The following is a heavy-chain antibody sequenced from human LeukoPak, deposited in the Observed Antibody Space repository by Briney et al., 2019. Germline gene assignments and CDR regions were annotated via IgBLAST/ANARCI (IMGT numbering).Heavy chain of an antibody. J-gene: IGHJ4*02. CDR1: GLSIRSSFY. D-gene: IGHD2-15*01. CDR3: ARVVVAARAIDF. CDR2: IYHSGTT. V-gene: IGHV4-38-2*02. Sequence: SETLSLTCTVSGLSIRSSFYWGWVRQPPGKGLEWIGNIYHSGTTYYNPSLMSRVTISVDTSKNQFSRRLTSATAADTAVYYCARVVVAARAIDFWGQGTLVTVSS.